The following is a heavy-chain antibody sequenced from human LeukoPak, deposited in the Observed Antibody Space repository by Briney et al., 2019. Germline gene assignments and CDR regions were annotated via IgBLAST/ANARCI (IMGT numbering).Heavy chain of an antibody. CDR3: ARDGGYGSGSYRFDY. D-gene: IGHD3-10*01. CDR1: GGSISSGGYY. V-gene: IGHV4-31*03. J-gene: IGHJ4*02. CDR2: IYYSGST. Sequence: PSQPLSLTCTVSGGSISSGGYYWNWIRQLPGKGLEWIGYIYYSGSTYYNPSLKSRVTISLDTSKNQFSLRLSSVTAADTAVYYCARDGGYGSGSYRFDYWGQGTLVTVSS.